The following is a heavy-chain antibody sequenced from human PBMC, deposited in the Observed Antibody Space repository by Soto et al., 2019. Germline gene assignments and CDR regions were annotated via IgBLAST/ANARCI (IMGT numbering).Heavy chain of an antibody. J-gene: IGHJ4*02. CDR1: GGTFSTYA. Sequence: QVQLVQSGAEVKKPGSSVKVSCKASGGTFSTYAISWVRQAPGQGLEWVGGIIPIFGTANYAQKFQGRVTITADESTSTAYMELSSLRSEDTAVYYCARAVTTSSGSYGIDYWGQGTLVTVSS. CDR2: IIPIFGTA. V-gene: IGHV1-69*01. D-gene: IGHD3-10*01. CDR3: ARAVTTSSGSYGIDY.